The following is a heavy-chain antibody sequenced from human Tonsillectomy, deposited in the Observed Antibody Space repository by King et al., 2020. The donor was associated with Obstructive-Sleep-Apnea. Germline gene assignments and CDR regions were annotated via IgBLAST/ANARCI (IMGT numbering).Heavy chain of an antibody. J-gene: IGHJ2*01. V-gene: IGHV3-30-3*01. CDR1: GFTFSDYA. Sequence: HVQLVESGGGVVQPGRSLRLSCAASGFTFSDYAMHWVRQAPGKGLEWVAVIRYDGDNIFYAHSAKGRFTISRDNSKNTLYLQMNSLRAEDTAVYYCARGYFDWLKYFDVWGRGTLVTVSS. D-gene: IGHD3-9*01. CDR3: ARGYFDWLKYFDV. CDR2: IRYDGDNI.